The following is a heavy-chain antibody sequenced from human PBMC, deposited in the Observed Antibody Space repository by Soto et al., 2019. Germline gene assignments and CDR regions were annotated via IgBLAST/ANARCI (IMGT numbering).Heavy chain of an antibody. Sequence: QVQLVQSAGGVKEPGASLKVARKASGYSFSTYGISWVRQAPGQGLEWMGWISTSNGYTNDAQKFQGRVSMTTDTSPNPAYMEVRSLRSDDTAFYFCARDRSFALLEWSPSNSYGMDVWGQGTSVTVSS. V-gene: IGHV1-18*01. CDR3: ARDRSFALLEWSPSNSYGMDV. CDR1: GYSFSTYG. CDR2: ISTSNGYT. D-gene: IGHD3-3*01. J-gene: IGHJ6*02.